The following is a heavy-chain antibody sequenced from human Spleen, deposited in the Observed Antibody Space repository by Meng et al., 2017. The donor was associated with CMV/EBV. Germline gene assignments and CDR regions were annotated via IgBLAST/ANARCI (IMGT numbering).Heavy chain of an antibody. V-gene: IGHV5-51*01. CDR2: IFPGDSDT. J-gene: IGHJ4*02. D-gene: IGHD3-22*01. CDR3: ARPGQDDSSGYYE. CDR1: GYSFTTYW. Sequence: GESLKISCKVSGYSFTTYWIGWVRQMPGKGLEWMGIIFPGDSDTRYSPSFEGQVIISVDESISTAYLQWSSLKASDTAMYYCARPGQDDSSGYYEWGQGTLVTVSS.